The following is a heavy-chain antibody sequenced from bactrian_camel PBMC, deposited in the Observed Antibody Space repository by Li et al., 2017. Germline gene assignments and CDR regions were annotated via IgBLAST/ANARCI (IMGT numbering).Heavy chain of an antibody. D-gene: IGHD1*01. J-gene: IGHJ4*01. CDR2: FSPNAVT. CDR1: GYANC. Sequence: QVQLVESGGGSAQAGGSLRLSCAASGYANCLAWFRQAPGKERERVAGFSPNAVTDYADSVKGRFTISRDNAQNTLTLHMNTLRPEDSAMYYCAAGGANACDSPSVSTFIYWGQGTQVTVSS. CDR3: AAGGANACDSPSVSTFIY. V-gene: IGHV3S53*01.